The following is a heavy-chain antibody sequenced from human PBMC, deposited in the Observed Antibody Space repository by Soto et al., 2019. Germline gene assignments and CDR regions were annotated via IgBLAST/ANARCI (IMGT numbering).Heavy chain of an antibody. CDR1: GGCISSSSYY. CDR3: ARDGVSSTEYTWNYGTYFDY. Sequence: SETLSLTCTVSGGCISSSSYYWGWIRQPPGKGLEWIGSIYYSGSTYYNPSLKSRVTISVDTSKNQFSLKLSSVTAADTAVYYCARDGVSSTEYTWNYGTYFDYWGQGALVTVSS. CDR2: IYYSGST. D-gene: IGHD1-7*01. J-gene: IGHJ4*02. V-gene: IGHV4-39*02.